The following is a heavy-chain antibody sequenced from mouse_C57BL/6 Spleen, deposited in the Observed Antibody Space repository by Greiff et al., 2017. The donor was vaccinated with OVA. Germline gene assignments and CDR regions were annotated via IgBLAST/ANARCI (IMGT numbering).Heavy chain of an antibody. CDR3: ARWEDGYSPDAMDY. J-gene: IGHJ4*01. CDR1: GYTFTSYW. D-gene: IGHD2-3*01. Sequence: QVQLQQPGAELVKPGASVKMSCKASGYTFTSYWITWVKQRPGQGLEWIGDIYPGSGSTNYNEKFKSKATLTVDTSSSTAYMQLSSLTSEDSAVYDCARWEDGYSPDAMDYWGQGTSVTVSS. CDR2: IYPGSGST. V-gene: IGHV1-55*01.